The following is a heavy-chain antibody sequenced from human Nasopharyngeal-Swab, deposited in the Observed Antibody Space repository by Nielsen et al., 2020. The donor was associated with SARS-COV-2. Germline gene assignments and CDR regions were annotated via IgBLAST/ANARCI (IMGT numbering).Heavy chain of an antibody. CDR2: ISSGSSTI. J-gene: IGHJ4*02. CDR3: ATDWGSSSPFDY. D-gene: IGHD6-6*01. V-gene: IGHV3-48*02. CDR1: GFTFSSYG. Sequence: GESLKISCAVSGFTFSSYGMNWVRQAPGKGLEWVSYISSGSSTIRYADSVKGRFTISRDNAKNSLYLQMNSLRDEDTAVYYCATDWGSSSPFDYWGQGTLVTVSS.